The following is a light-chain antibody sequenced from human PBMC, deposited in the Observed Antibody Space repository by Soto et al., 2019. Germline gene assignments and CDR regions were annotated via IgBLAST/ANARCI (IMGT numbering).Light chain of an antibody. CDR3: CSYAGGYSWV. V-gene: IGLV2-11*01. J-gene: IGLJ3*02. CDR1: SSDVGGYNY. Sequence: QSALTQPRSASGSPGQSVTISCTGTSSDVGGYNYVSWYQQHPGKAPKLMIYDVSKRPSGVPDRFSGAKYGNTASLTISGLQAEDEAEYYCCSYAGGYSWVFGGGTKLTVL. CDR2: DVS.